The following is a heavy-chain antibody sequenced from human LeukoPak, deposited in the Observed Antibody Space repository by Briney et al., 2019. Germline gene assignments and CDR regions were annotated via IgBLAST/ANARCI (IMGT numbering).Heavy chain of an antibody. J-gene: IGHJ6*02. V-gene: IGHV4-59*01. CDR2: IYYSGST. D-gene: IGHD5-12*01. CDR1: GGSISSYY. CDR3: ARDGGGYDLLGGYYYYGMDV. Sequence: SSETLSLTCTVSGGSISSYYWSWIRQPPGKGLEWIGYIYYSGSTNYNPSLKSRVTISVDTSKNQFSLKLSSVTAADTAVYYCARDGGGYDLLGGYYYYGMDVWGQGTTVTVSS.